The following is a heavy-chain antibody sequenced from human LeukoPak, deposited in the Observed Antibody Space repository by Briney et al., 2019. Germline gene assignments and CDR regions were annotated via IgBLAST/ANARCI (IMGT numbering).Heavy chain of an antibody. Sequence: PSETLSLTCTVSGGSISSYFWSWIRQPAGKGLEWIGRIYTSGSINYNPSLKSRVTMSLDTSKNQFSLKLISVTAADTAVYYCVRLLPSSGYVLGDWFDPWGQGTLVTVSS. CDR1: GGSISSYF. J-gene: IGHJ5*02. CDR3: VRLLPSSGYVLGDWFDP. D-gene: IGHD3-22*01. CDR2: IYTSGSI. V-gene: IGHV4-4*07.